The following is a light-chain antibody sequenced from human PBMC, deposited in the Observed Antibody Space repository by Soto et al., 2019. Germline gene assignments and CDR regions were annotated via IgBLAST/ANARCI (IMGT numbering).Light chain of an antibody. CDR3: QQYNTDASWA. J-gene: IGKJ1*01. CDR2: DAS. Sequence: DIQMTQSPSTLSASVGDRVTITCRASQSVGTWLAWYQQKPGKANELLISDASRLESGVPSRFSGSGSGKEFTLTIRSLRPDDFAIYYCQQYNTDASWAFGQGSKVAIK. V-gene: IGKV1-5*01. CDR1: QSVGTW.